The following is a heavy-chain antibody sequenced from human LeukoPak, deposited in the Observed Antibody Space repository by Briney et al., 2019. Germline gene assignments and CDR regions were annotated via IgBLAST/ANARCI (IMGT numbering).Heavy chain of an antibody. CDR2: IVVGSGNT. Sequence: SVKVSCKASGFTFTSSAVQWVRQARGQRLEWIGWIVVGSGNTNYAQKFQERVTITRDMSTSTAYMELSSLRSEDTAVYYCATILTGYYFPVYWGQGTLVTVSS. CDR3: ATILTGYYFPVY. J-gene: IGHJ4*02. CDR1: GFTFTSSA. D-gene: IGHD3-9*01. V-gene: IGHV1-58*01.